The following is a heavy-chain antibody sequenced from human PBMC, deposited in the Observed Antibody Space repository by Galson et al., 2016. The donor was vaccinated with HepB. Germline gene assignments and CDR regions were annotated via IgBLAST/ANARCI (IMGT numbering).Heavy chain of an antibody. CDR2: ISYDGTTK. V-gene: IGHV3-30*03. CDR1: GFTFNRYG. J-gene: IGHJ3*02. CDR3: ARGSEWETPLDDAFDI. D-gene: IGHD1-26*01. Sequence: SLRLSSAASGFTFNRYGMNWVRQVPGKGLEFVALISYDGTTKYYKDSVRGRFTISRDNSKNTLYLQISGLKFEDTGVYYCARGSEWETPLDDAFDIWGQGTMVTVSS.